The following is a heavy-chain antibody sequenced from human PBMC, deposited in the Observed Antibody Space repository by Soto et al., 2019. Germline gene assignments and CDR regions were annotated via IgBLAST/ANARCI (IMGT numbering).Heavy chain of an antibody. Sequence: SETLSLTCTVSGASMNNYYGSWVRQPPGKGLEWIGYMYYSGGSNSNPSLKGRVTISVDTSKNQISLKLTSVTAADTAVYYCVRSGHSFGGVMWGQGTLVTVSS. D-gene: IGHD3-16*01. CDR1: GASMNNYY. J-gene: IGHJ4*02. V-gene: IGHV4-59*01. CDR3: VRSGHSFGGVM. CDR2: MYYSGGS.